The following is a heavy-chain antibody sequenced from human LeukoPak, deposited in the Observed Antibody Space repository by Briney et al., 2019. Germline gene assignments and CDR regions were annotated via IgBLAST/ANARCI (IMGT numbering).Heavy chain of an antibody. CDR1: GGSINNYY. Sequence: SETLSLTCTVSGGSINNYYWSWIRQPPGKGLEWIGNIYYNGSTKYNPSLNSRVTISVDTSKKQFSLKVGSVTAADTAVYYCAGDQSSTDFYYYGMDVWGQGTTVTVSS. CDR2: IYYNGST. J-gene: IGHJ6*02. V-gene: IGHV4-59*01. D-gene: IGHD6-13*01. CDR3: AGDQSSTDFYYYGMDV.